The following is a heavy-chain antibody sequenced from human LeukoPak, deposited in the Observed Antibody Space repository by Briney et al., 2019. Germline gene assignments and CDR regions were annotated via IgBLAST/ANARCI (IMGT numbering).Heavy chain of an antibody. D-gene: IGHD5-12*01. Sequence: GGSLRLSCAASGFIFSSHAMQWVRQAPGKGLEWVAAIAHDGSNKYHADSVKGRFTISRDNSKTTVYIEMNSLRADDTAVYYCAKDHGYDYGDYFDYWGQGILVTVSS. V-gene: IGHV3-30*04. CDR2: IAHDGSNK. J-gene: IGHJ4*02. CDR1: GFIFSSHA. CDR3: AKDHGYDYGDYFDY.